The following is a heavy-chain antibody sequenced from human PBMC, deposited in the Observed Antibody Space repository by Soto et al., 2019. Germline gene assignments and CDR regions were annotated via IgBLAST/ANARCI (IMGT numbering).Heavy chain of an antibody. V-gene: IGHV1-3*01. D-gene: IGHD3-10*01. J-gene: IGHJ5*02. CDR1: GYTFTRYT. CDR2: INPDNGNT. CDR3: ARGITTGQLDP. Sequence: ASVKVSCKASGYTFTRYTMNWVRQAPGQRLEWMGWINPDNGNTKSSQKFQDRVIITRDTSASTAYMDLSSLRSEDTAVYYCARGITTGQLDPWGQGTLVTVSS.